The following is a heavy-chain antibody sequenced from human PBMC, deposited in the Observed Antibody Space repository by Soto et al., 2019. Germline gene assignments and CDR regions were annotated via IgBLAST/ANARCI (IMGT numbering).Heavy chain of an antibody. CDR3: ARDLGRYDSSGEFDY. CDR2: IIPIFGTA. V-gene: IGHV1-69*06. D-gene: IGHD3-22*01. Sequence: SVKVSCKASGGTFSSYAISWVRQAPGQGLEWMGGIIPIFGTANYAQKFQGRVTITADKSTSTAYMELSSLRSEDTAVYYCARDLGRYDSSGEFDYWGQGTLGTVSS. CDR1: GGTFSSYA. J-gene: IGHJ4*02.